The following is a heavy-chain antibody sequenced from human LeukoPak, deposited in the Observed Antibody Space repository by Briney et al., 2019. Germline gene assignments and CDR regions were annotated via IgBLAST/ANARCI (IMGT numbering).Heavy chain of an antibody. Sequence: ASVKVSCKASGYTFTSYYMHWVRQAPGQGLEWMGLINPSGGSTSYAQKFQGRITMSRDMSTSTVYMELSSLRAEDTAVYYCAKVGKNTGWTPYEGNYYSYMDVWGKGTTVTISS. J-gene: IGHJ6*03. V-gene: IGHV1-46*01. CDR2: INPSGGST. CDR1: GYTFTSYY. CDR3: AKVGKNTGWTPYEGNYYSYMDV. D-gene: IGHD6-19*01.